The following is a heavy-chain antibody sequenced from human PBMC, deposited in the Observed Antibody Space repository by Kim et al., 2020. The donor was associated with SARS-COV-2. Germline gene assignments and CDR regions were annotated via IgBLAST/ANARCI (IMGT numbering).Heavy chain of an antibody. Sequence: GGSLRLSCVASGFTFSSHGMHWVRQAPGKGLECVSSISSGGGTSTYYADSVQGRFTISRDNSKNTLYLQMNSLRAEDTAVYYCARGYSGNLDYWGQGTLVTVSS. V-gene: IGHV3-23*01. CDR1: GFTFSSHG. D-gene: IGHD5-12*01. CDR2: ISSGGGTST. J-gene: IGHJ4*02. CDR3: ARGYSGNLDY.